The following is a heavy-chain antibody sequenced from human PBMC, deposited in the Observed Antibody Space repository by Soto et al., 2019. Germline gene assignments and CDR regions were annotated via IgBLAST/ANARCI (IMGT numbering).Heavy chain of an antibody. V-gene: IGHV4-4*07. CDR3: ARERYSSSWYQNWFDP. J-gene: IGHJ5*02. Sequence: ETLSLTCTVSGGSISSYYWIWILQPAGKGLEWIGRIYTSGSTNYNPSLKSRVTMSVDTSKNQFSLKLSSVTAADTAVYYCARERYSSSWYQNWFDPWGQGTLVTVSS. D-gene: IGHD6-13*01. CDR2: IYTSGST. CDR1: GGSISSYY.